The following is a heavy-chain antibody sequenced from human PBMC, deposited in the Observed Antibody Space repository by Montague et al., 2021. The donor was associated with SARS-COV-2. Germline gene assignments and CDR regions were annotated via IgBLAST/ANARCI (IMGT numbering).Heavy chain of an antibody. CDR2: ISYSGRT. V-gene: IGHV4-31*03. D-gene: IGHD6-13*01. J-gene: IGHJ4*02. Sequence: TLSLTRIVSGGSISSGDSYWTWIRQHPGKGLEWIGYISYSGRTSYNVSLKSRLTISADTSDNQFSLKLTSMTAADTAVYYCARMYVPARGTSAASYSDYWGRGTLVTVSS. CDR3: ARMYVPARGTSAASYSDY. CDR1: GGSISSGDSY.